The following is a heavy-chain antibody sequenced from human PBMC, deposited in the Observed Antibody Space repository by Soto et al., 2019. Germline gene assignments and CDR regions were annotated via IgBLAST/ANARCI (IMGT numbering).Heavy chain of an antibody. CDR1: GGTFSNYA. Sequence: QVQLVQSGAEVKKPGSSVKVSCKASGGTFSNYAINWVRQAPGQGLEWMGGIIPINDTIDYARKFRGRVTISADESTGTAYMELSSLRSEDTAIYYCARDRRDGYNPFDYWGQGTLVTVSS. CDR2: IIPINDTI. J-gene: IGHJ4*02. D-gene: IGHD5-12*01. V-gene: IGHV1-69*01. CDR3: ARDRRDGYNPFDY.